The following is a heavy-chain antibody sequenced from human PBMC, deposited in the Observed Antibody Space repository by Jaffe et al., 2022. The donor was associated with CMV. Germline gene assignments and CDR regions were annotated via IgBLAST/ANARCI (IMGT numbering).Heavy chain of an antibody. CDR2: IYYSGST. D-gene: IGHD6-13*01. CDR3: TRHVTSYSSNWNYFYYVDV. V-gene: IGHV4-39*01. J-gene: IGHJ6*03. CDR1: GGSISSSNYY. Sequence: QLQLQESGPGLVKPSETLSLTCTVSGGSISSSNYYWGWIRQPPGKGLEWIGTIYYSGSTYYNPSLKRRVTISVDTSKNQFSLKLSSVTAADTAAYYCTRHVTSYSSNWNYFYYVDVWGKGTTVTVSS.